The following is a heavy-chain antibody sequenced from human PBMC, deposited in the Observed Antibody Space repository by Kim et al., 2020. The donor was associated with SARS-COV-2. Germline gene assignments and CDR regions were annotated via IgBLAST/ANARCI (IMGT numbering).Heavy chain of an antibody. V-gene: IGHV3-21*01. CDR1: GFTFSSYS. CDR3: ARDYDILTGYYSFGGAFDI. D-gene: IGHD3-9*01. Sequence: GGSLRLSCAASGFTFSSYSMNWVRQAPGKGLEWVSSISSSSSYIYYADSVKGRFTISRDNAKNSLYLQMNSLRAEDTAVYYCARDYDILTGYYSFGGAFDIWGQGTMVTVSS. J-gene: IGHJ3*02. CDR2: ISSSSSYI.